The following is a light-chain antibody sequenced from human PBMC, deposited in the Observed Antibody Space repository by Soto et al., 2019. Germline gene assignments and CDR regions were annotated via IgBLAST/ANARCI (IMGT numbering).Light chain of an antibody. V-gene: IGLV2-14*01. CDR2: EVS. J-gene: IGLJ1*01. Sequence: QSVLTRPASVSGSPGQSITISCTGTSSDVGGYNYVSWYQQHPGKAPKLMIYEVSNRPSGVSNRFSGSKSGNTASLTISGLQAEDEADYYCSSYTSSSTQVFGTGTKLTVL. CDR3: SSYTSSSTQV. CDR1: SSDVGGYNY.